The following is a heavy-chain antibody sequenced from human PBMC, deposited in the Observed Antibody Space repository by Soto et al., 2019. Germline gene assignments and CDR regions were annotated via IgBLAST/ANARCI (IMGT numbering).Heavy chain of an antibody. Sequence: PGGSLRLSCAASGFTFSSYSMNWVRQAPGKGLEWVSSISSSSSYIYYADSVKGRFTISRDNAKNSLYLQMNSLRAEDTAVYYCARDPSDCGGECYTWGQGTLVTVSS. CDR3: ARDPSDCGGECYT. V-gene: IGHV3-21*01. CDR1: GFTFSSYS. J-gene: IGHJ4*02. CDR2: ISSSSSYI. D-gene: IGHD2-21*01.